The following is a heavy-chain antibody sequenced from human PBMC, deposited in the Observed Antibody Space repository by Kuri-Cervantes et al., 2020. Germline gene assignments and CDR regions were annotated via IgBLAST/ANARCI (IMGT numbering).Heavy chain of an antibody. Sequence: SQTLSLTCAVHGGSFSGYYWSWIRQPPGKGLEWIGEINHSGSTNYNPSLKSRVTISVDTSKNQFSLKLSSVTAADTAVYYCARVVAALDYWGQGTLVTVSS. D-gene: IGHD2-15*01. V-gene: IGHV4-34*01. CDR1: GGSFSGYY. CDR3: ARVVAALDY. J-gene: IGHJ4*02. CDR2: INHSGST.